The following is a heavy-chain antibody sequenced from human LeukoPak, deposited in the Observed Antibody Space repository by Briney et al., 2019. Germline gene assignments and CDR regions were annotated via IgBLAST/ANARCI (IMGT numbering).Heavy chain of an antibody. D-gene: IGHD5-24*01. Sequence: PTGGSLRLSCEASGFTFSSYAMSWVRQAPGKGLEWVSAISGSGGSTYYADSVKGRFTISRDNSKNTLYLQMNSLRAEDTAVYYCAKLAYNWGGYFDYWGQGTLVTVSS. CDR1: GFTFSSYA. J-gene: IGHJ4*02. V-gene: IGHV3-23*01. CDR2: ISGSGGST. CDR3: AKLAYNWGGYFDY.